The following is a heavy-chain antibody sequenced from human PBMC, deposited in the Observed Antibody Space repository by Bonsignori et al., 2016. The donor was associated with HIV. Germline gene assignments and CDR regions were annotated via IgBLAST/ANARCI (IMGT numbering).Heavy chain of an antibody. J-gene: IGHJ6*03. V-gene: IGHV1-69*05. CDR3: ARGVVDLYYLDV. Sequence: QVQLVQSGPEVKRPGSSVLVSCQTSGGTFIGYAFSWVRQAPGQGLEWMGGIIPPFGTPKYAQKFQGRVSIITDEFTNTANMELSSLTSDDTAVYYCARGVVDLYYLDVWGEGTTVTVSS. CDR2: IIPPFGTP. CDR1: GGTFIGYA. D-gene: IGHD6-6*01.